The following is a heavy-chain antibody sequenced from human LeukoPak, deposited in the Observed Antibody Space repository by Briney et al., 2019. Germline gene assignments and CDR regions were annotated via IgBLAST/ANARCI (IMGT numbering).Heavy chain of an antibody. Sequence: GGSLTLSCAGSGFTFGGYGMHWFRQTPGKGLEWVAVIAYDGSRAFYADSVKGRFTISRDNSKNTMSVQMDDLRAEDTAVYYCTRYNNDHFDYWGQGTLVTVSS. CDR3: TRYNNDHFDY. D-gene: IGHD1-14*01. CDR1: GFTFGGYG. J-gene: IGHJ4*02. CDR2: IAYDGSRA. V-gene: IGHV3-33*01.